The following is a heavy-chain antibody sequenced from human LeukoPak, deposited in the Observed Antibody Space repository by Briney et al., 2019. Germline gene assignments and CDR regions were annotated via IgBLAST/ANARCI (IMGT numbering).Heavy chain of an antibody. CDR1: GFIIGSYW. D-gene: IGHD2/OR15-2a*01. CDR2: IRQDGSGK. CDR3: ARAGYYGDDAFDL. V-gene: IGHV3-7*01. J-gene: IGHJ3*01. Sequence: GGSLRLSCVASGFIIGSYWMSGVRQAPGKGLEWVANIRQDGSGKYHVDSVKGRLTISRDNAKNSLYLQMNNLTAADTAIYYCARAGYYGDDAFDLWGQGTRVTVSS.